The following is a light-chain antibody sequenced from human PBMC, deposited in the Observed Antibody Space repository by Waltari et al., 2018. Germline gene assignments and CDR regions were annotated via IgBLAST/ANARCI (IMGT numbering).Light chain of an antibody. CDR1: SPNVGYSY. V-gene: IGLV1-51*01. CDR2: DNY. Sequence: QSVLTPPPSVSAASGQKVTISCSASSPNVGYSYVSWYPHPPGTAPKLLIYDNYKRPSGIPDRFSGSKSGSSATLDITGLQTGDEADYYCATWDNSLKVFGGGTKLTVL. J-gene: IGLJ2*01. CDR3: ATWDNSLKV.